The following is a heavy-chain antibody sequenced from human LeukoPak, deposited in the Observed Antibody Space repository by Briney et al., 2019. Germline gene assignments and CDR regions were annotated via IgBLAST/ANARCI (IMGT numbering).Heavy chain of an antibody. CDR2: IKSKTDGGTT. J-gene: IGHJ6*04. CDR1: GFTFSNAW. V-gene: IGHV3-15*01. CDR3: TTEYDFWRKMDV. D-gene: IGHD3-3*01. Sequence: PGGSLRLSCAASGFTFSNAWMSWVRQAPGKGLEWVGRIKSKTDGGTTDYAAPVKGRFTISRDDSKNTLYLQMNSLKTEDTAVYYCTTEYDFWRKMDVWGKGTTVTVSS.